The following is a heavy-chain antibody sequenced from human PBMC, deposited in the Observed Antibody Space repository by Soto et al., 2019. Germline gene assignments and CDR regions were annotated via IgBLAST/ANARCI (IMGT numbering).Heavy chain of an antibody. D-gene: IGHD3-22*01. CDR1: GFTFSSYG. V-gene: IGHV3-33*01. J-gene: IGHJ4*02. CDR2: IWYDGSNK. Sequence: QVQLVESGGGVVQPGRSLRLSCAASGFTFSSYGMHWVRQAPGKGLEWVAVIWYDGSNKNYADSVKGRFTISRDNSKNTLYLQMNSLRAEDTAVYYCARDPSIYDSSGYYVNWGQGTLVTVSS. CDR3: ARDPSIYDSSGYYVN.